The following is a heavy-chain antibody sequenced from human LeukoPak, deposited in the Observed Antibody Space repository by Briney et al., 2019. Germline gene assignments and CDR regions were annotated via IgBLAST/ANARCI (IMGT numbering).Heavy chain of an antibody. CDR2: IIPIFGTA. V-gene: IGHV1-69*13. D-gene: IGHD3-22*01. CDR1: GGTFSSYA. CDR3: ARARGGYYYDSSGYQYYFDY. J-gene: IGHJ4*02. Sequence: SVKVSCKASGGTFSSYAISWVRQAPGQGLEWMGGIIPIFGTANYAQKFQGRVTITADESTSTAYIELSSLRSEDTAVYYCARARGGYYYDSSGYQYYFDYWGQGTLVTVSS.